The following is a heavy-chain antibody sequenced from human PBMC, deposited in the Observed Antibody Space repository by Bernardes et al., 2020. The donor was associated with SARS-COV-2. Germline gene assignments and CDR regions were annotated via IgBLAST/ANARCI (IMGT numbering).Heavy chain of an antibody. CDR3: AKFGDCSGDTCEGYYFDY. Sequence: GGSLRVFCAASGLTFRSYAMGWVRQAPGRGLEWVSAISGRGGSTYYADSVKGRLTTSRDNSKNTLYLQMSSLRVEDTAVYFCAKFGDCSGDTCEGYYFDYWGQGTPVTVSS. CDR1: GLTFRSYA. CDR2: ISGRGGST. J-gene: IGHJ4*02. V-gene: IGHV3-23*01. D-gene: IGHD2-15*01.